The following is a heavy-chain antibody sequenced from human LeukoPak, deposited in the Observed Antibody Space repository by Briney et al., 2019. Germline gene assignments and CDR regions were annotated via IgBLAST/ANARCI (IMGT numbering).Heavy chain of an antibody. V-gene: IGHV1-18*01. CDR2: INAYNGNT. D-gene: IGHD5-12*01. CDR3: ARCNKGGYDFQRQPAFDI. Sequence: ASVKVSCKASGYTFTSYGISWVRQAPGQGLEWMGWINAYNGNTNYAQKPQGRVTMTTDTSTSTAYMELRSLRSDDTAVYYCARCNKGGYDFQRQPAFDIWGQGTMVTVSS. J-gene: IGHJ3*02. CDR1: GYTFTSYG.